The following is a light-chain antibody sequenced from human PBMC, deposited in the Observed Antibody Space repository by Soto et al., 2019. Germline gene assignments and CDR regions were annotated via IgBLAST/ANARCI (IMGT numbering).Light chain of an antibody. Sequence: AIRMTQSPSSFSASTGDRVTIPCRASQGIRTYLAWYQQKPGRAPKLLISAASTLQSGVPSRFSGSGSGTDFTLTISSLQSEDFATYYCQQYYTYPWTFGQGTKVEIK. J-gene: IGKJ1*01. CDR2: AAS. CDR3: QQYYTYPWT. CDR1: QGIRTY. V-gene: IGKV1-8*01.